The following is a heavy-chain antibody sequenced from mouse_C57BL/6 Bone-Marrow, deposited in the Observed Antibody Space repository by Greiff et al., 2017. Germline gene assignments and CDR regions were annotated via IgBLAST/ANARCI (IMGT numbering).Heavy chain of an antibody. V-gene: IGHV5-6*01. J-gene: IGHJ2*01. CDR1: GFTFSSYG. CDR2: ISSGGSYT. Sequence: EVQVVESGGDLVKPGGSLKLSCAASGFTFSSYGMSWVRQTPDKRLEWVATISSGGSYTYYPDSVKGRFTISRDNAKNTLYLQMSSLKSEYTAMYYCARPGDPYYFDYWGQGTTLTVSS. CDR3: ARPGDPYYFDY.